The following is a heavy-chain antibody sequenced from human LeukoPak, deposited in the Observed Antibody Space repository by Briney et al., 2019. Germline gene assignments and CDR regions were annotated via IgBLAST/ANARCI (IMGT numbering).Heavy chain of an antibody. V-gene: IGHV4-4*07. CDR2: IYTSGST. CDR3: ARDSRNDYDILTGYDV. Sequence: SETLSLTCTVSGGSISSYYWSWIWQPAGKGLEWIGRIYTSGSTNYNPSLKSRVTMSVDTSKNQFSLKLSSVTAADTAVYYCARDSRNDYDILTGYDVWGQGTTVTVSS. CDR1: GGSISSYY. D-gene: IGHD3-9*01. J-gene: IGHJ6*02.